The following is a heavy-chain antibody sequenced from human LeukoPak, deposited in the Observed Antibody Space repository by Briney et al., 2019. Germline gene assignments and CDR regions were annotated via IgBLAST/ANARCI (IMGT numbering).Heavy chain of an antibody. D-gene: IGHD3-22*01. CDR2: ISGSGGST. CDR1: GFTFSSYA. Sequence: GGSLRLSCAASGFTFSSYAMSWVRQAPGKGLEWVSAISGSGGSTYYADSVKGRFTISRDNSKNTLYLQMSSLRAEDTAVYYCAKTAESYDSSGYWFYFDYWGQGTLVTVSS. V-gene: IGHV3-23*01. J-gene: IGHJ4*02. CDR3: AKTAESYDSSGYWFYFDY.